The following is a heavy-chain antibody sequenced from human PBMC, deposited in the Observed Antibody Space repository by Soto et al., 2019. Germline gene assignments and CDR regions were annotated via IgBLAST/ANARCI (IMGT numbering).Heavy chain of an antibody. D-gene: IGHD4-17*01. Sequence: VQLVESGGGVVQPGRSLRLSCAASGFTFSSYAMHWVRQAPGKGLEWVAVISYDGSNKYYADSVKGRFTISRDNSKNTLYLQMNSLRAEDTAVYYCARADKALYGGKRGAFDYWGQGTLVTVSS. J-gene: IGHJ4*02. V-gene: IGHV3-30-3*01. CDR2: ISYDGSNK. CDR3: ARADKALYGGKRGAFDY. CDR1: GFTFSSYA.